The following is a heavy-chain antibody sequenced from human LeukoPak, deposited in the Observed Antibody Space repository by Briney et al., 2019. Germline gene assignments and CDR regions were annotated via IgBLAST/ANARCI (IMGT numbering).Heavy chain of an antibody. CDR2: IYHSGST. V-gene: IGHV4-4*02. D-gene: IGHD3-10*01. Sequence: SGTLSLTCAVSGGSISSSNWWSWVRQPPGKGLEWIGEIYHSGSTNYNPSLKGRVTISVDKSKNQFSLKLSSVTAADTAVYYRARDNDRTYYYGSGSYYNLYYFDYWGQGTLVTVSS. J-gene: IGHJ4*02. CDR1: GGSISSSNW. CDR3: ARDNDRTYYYGSGSYYNLYYFDY.